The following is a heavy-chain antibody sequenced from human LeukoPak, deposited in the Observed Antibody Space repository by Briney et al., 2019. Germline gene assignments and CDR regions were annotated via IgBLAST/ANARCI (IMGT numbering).Heavy chain of an antibody. CDR2: IYYSGST. V-gene: IGHV4-59*01. D-gene: IGHD3-16*01. CDR1: GGSISSYY. CDR3: ARVGTRGVMPQYYFDY. Sequence: KPSETLSLTCTVSGGSISSYYWSWIRQPPEKGLEWIGYIYYSGSTNYNPSLKSRVTISVDTSKNQFSLKLSSVTAADTAVYYCARVGTRGVMPQYYFDYWGQGTLVTVSS. J-gene: IGHJ4*02.